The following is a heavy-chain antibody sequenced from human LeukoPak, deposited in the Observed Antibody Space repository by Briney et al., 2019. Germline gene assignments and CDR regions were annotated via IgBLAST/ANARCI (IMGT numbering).Heavy chain of an antibody. V-gene: IGHV4-39*01. CDR3: ARLMHSSSWYGDYWYFDL. CDR2: IYYSGST. Sequence: SETLSLTCTVSGGSISSSSYYWGWIRQPPGKGLEWIGSIYYSGSTYYNPSLKSRVTISVDTSKNQFSLKLSSVTAADTAVYYCARLMHSSSWYGDYWYFDLWGRGTLVTVSS. CDR1: GGSISSSSYY. D-gene: IGHD6-13*01. J-gene: IGHJ2*01.